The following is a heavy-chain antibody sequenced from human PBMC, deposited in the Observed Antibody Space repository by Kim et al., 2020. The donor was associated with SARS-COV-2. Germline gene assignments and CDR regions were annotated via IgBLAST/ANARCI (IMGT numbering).Heavy chain of an antibody. Sequence: GNTGYAQKFQGRVTMTRNTSISTAYMELSSLRSEDTAVYYCARGKGSSGFWGQGTLVTVSS. CDR3: ARGKGSSGF. V-gene: IGHV1-8*01. CDR2: GNT. J-gene: IGHJ4*02.